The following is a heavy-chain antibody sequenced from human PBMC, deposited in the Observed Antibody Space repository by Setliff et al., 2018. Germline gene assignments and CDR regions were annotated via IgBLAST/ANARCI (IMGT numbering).Heavy chain of an antibody. CDR2: MNPNSGNT. V-gene: IGHV1-8*02. CDR3: ARAQSWSGGPYYFDN. D-gene: IGHD3-3*01. CDR1: GYTFTSYD. J-gene: IGHJ4*02. Sequence: ASVKVSCKASGYTFTSYDINWVRQATGQGLEWMGWMNPNSGNTSYAQKFQGRVTMTRNTSISTAYMDLSSLRFEDTAVYYCARAQSWSGGPYYFDNWGQGTLVTVSS.